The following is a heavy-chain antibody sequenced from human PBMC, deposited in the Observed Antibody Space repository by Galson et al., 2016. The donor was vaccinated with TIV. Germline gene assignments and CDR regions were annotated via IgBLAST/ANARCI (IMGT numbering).Heavy chain of an antibody. Sequence: QSGAEVKKPGESLRISCKGSGYSFTNYWINWVRQMPGKGLEWMGRIDPSDSYINYSPSFEGHFTISADRSITTAYLHWSSLRASDTAIYSCARGVSTGSGWLDPWGQGTLVTVSS. CDR3: ARGVSTGSGWLDP. V-gene: IGHV5-10-1*01. CDR1: GYSFTNYW. CDR2: IDPSDSYI. D-gene: IGHD5/OR15-5a*01. J-gene: IGHJ5*02.